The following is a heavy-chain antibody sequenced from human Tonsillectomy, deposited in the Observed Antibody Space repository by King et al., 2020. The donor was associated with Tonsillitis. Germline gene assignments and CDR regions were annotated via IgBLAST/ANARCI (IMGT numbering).Heavy chain of an antibody. Sequence: VQLVESGGGVVQPGRSLRLSCAASGFTFSSSGIHWVRQAPGKGLEWVAVISYDGTNKYYADSVKGRFTISRDNSKNTLYLQMDSLKAEDMAVYYCAKDRDRSFDYWGQGTLVTVSS. CDR3: AKDRDRSFDY. J-gene: IGHJ4*02. V-gene: IGHV3-30*18. CDR2: ISYDGTNK. CDR1: GFTFSSSG.